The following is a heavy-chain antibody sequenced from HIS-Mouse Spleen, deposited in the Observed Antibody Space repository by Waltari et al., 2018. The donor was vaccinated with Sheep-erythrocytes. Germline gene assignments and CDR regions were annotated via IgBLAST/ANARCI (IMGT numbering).Heavy chain of an antibody. Sequence: EVQLVESGGGLVQPGGSLRLSCPASGFTFSSYWMGWVRQAPGKGLEWVANIKQDGSEKYYVDSVKGRFTISRDNAKNSLYLQMNSLRAEDTAVYYCARVAPGRFDYWGQGTLVTVSS. V-gene: IGHV3-7*01. CDR1: GFTFSSYW. CDR2: IKQDGSEK. J-gene: IGHJ4*02. CDR3: ARVAPGRFDY. D-gene: IGHD1-1*01.